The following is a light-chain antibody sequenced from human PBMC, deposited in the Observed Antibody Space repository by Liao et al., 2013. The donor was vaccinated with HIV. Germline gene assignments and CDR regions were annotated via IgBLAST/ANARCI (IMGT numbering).Light chain of an antibody. J-gene: IGLJ2*01. CDR1: LLGDKY. CDR2: QDT. Sequence: SFALTQPPSVSVSPGQTASISCSGDLLGDKYASWYQQKPGQSPLLVIYQDTKRPSGIPERFSGSSSGDTATLTISGTQAMDEADYYCQAWDRNTGVVFGGGPKLTVV. CDR3: QAWDRNTGVV. V-gene: IGLV3-1*01.